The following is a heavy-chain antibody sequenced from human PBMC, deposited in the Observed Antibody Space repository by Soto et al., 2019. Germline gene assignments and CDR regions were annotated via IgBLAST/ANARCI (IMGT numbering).Heavy chain of an antibody. CDR1: GFTFSNYW. V-gene: IGHV3-74*01. CDR3: TRARSCTDHSCYNSRFDT. CDR2: INSDGSST. J-gene: IGHJ5*02. D-gene: IGHD2-8*02. Sequence: PGGSLRLSCAASGFTFSNYWMHWVRQVSGKGLEWVSYINSDGSSTRYADSVKGRFTISRDNAKNTLFLQADSLRAEDTAVYYCTRARSCTDHSCYNSRFDTWGQGTLVTVSS.